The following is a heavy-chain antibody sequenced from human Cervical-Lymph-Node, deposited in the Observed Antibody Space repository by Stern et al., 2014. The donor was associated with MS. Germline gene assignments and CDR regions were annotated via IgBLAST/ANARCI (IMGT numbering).Heavy chain of an antibody. CDR2: IYYSGST. CDR3: ARVGYDFWSGYYPFDY. CDR1: GGSISSGGYY. V-gene: IGHV4-31*03. D-gene: IGHD3-3*01. Sequence: QVQLQESGPGLVKPSQTLSLTCTVSGGSISSGGYYWSWIRQHPGQGLEWIGYIYYSGSTYYNPSLKSRVTISVDTSKNQFSLKLSSVTAADTAVYYCARVGYDFWSGYYPFDYWGQGTLVTVSS. J-gene: IGHJ4*02.